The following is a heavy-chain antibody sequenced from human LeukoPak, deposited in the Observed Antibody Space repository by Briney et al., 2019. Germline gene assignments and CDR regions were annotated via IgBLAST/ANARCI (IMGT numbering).Heavy chain of an antibody. V-gene: IGHV3-23*01. CDR2: TSGSGGST. CDR3: AKGVPAAKAGNWFDP. D-gene: IGHD2-2*01. Sequence: GGSLRLSCAASGFTFSSYAMSWVRQAPGKGLEWVSATSGSGGSTYYADSVKGRFTISRDNSKNTLYLQMNSLRAEDTAVYYCAKGVPAAKAGNWFDPWGQGTLVTVSS. CDR1: GFTFSSYA. J-gene: IGHJ5*02.